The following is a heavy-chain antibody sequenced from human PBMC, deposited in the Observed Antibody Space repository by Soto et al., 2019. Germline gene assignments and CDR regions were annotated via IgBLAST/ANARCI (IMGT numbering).Heavy chain of an antibody. J-gene: IGHJ4*02. V-gene: IGHV3-9*01. Sequence: GGSLRLSCAASGGTSDDYARHWVRQTPGKGLEWVSGISWNSGSIGYADSVKGRFTISRDNAKNSLYLQMNSLRAEDTALYYCAKGYSSSWLADPFDYWGQGTLVTVSS. CDR1: GGTSDDYA. CDR2: ISWNSGSI. D-gene: IGHD6-13*01. CDR3: AKGYSSSWLADPFDY.